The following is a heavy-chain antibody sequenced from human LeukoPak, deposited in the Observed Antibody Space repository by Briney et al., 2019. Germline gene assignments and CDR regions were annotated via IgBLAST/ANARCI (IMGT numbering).Heavy chain of an antibody. CDR1: GGSFSGYY. V-gene: IGHV4-34*01. D-gene: IGHD4-17*01. Sequence: PSETLSLTCAVYGGSFSGYYWSWIRQPPGKGLEWIGEINHSGSTNYNPSLKSRVTISVDTSKNQLSLKLSSVTAADTAVYYCARQYGDGDYWGQGTLVTVSS. J-gene: IGHJ4*02. CDR3: ARQYGDGDY. CDR2: INHSGST.